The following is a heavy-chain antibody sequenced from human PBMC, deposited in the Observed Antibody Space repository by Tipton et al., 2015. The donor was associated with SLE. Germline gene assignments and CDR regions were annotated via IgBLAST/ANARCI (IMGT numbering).Heavy chain of an antibody. CDR2: ISYDGSNK. CDR1: GFTFSTYA. Sequence: SLRLSCAASGFTFSTYAMHWVRQAPGKGLEWVALISYDGSNKYYADSVKGRFTISRDNSKNTVCLQMNSLRGEDTAVYYCARDLIFQQLDSWGQGTLVPVSS. V-gene: IGHV3-30*04. J-gene: IGHJ4*02. CDR3: ARDLIFQQLDS. D-gene: IGHD6-13*01.